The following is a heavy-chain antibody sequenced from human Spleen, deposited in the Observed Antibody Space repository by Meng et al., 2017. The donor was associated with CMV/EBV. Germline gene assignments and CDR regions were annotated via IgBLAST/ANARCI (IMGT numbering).Heavy chain of an antibody. J-gene: IGHJ6*02. D-gene: IGHD4-11*01. CDR1: GGSINSYY. CDR2: IYYSGST. V-gene: IGHV4-59*01. Sequence: SETLSLTCTVSGGSINSYYWSWIRQPPGKGLEWIGYIYYSGSTNYNPSLRSRVTISLDTSKNQFSLTLTSVIAADTAVYYCARTAYTKNGMDVWGQGTAVTVSS. CDR3: ARTAYTKNGMDV.